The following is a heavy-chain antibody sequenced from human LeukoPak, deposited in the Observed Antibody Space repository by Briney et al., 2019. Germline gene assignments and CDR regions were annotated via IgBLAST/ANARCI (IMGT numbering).Heavy chain of an antibody. CDR3: ARDKPGSGWTNAFDI. V-gene: IGHV1-69*01. CDR2: IIPIFGTA. D-gene: IGHD6-19*01. J-gene: IGHJ3*02. Sequence: GASVKVSCKASGGTFISYAISWVRQAPGQGLEWMGGIIPIFGTANYAQKFQGRVTITADESTSTAYMELSSLRSEDTAVYYCARDKPGSGWTNAFDIWGQGTMVTVSS. CDR1: GGTFISYA.